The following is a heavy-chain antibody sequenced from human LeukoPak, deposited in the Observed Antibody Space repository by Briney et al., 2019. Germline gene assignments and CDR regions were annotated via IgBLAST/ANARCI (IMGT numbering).Heavy chain of an antibody. D-gene: IGHD3-16*02. CDR3: ARGNKRDYVWGSYRYRRNDAFDI. J-gene: IGHJ3*02. Sequence: SETLSLTCAVYGGSFSGYYWSWIRQPPGKGLEWIGEINHSGSTNYNPSLKSRVTISVDTPKNQFSLKLSSVTAADTAVYYCARGNKRDYVWGSYRYRRNDAFDIWGQGTMVTVSS. CDR2: INHSGST. CDR1: GGSFSGYY. V-gene: IGHV4-34*01.